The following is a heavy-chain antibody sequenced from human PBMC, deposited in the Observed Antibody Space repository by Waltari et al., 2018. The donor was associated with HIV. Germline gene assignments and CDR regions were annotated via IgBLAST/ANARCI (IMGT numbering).Heavy chain of an antibody. D-gene: IGHD2-21*01. CDR1: GGSISTYNW. V-gene: IGHV4-4*02. CDR2: IYHPGST. Sequence: QVQLQESGPGQVEPSGTLSLTCAVSGGSISTYNWWIWVRQPPVKGLEWIGEIYHPGSTNYNKSLKSLFTISVDKSKHQFSLELRSVTAADTAVYYCVRVVSDGNGSSWLDPWGQGTLVTVSS. J-gene: IGHJ5*02. CDR3: VRVVSDGNGSSWLDP.